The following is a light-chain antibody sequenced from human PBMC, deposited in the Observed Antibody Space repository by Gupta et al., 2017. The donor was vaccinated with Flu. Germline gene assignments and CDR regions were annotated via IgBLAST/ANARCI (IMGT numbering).Light chain of an antibody. V-gene: IGLV3-25*01. Sequence: SYKLTQPPSVSVSPGQTARITCSGDALPKQYAYWYPHKPSQAPVLVIYKDSKRPSGSPERVSGSSSGTTVTLTTSGVQAEDEADYYCQSADTSGTYFVVFGGGTKLTVL. J-gene: IGLJ2*01. CDR1: ALPKQY. CDR2: KDS. CDR3: QSADTSGTYFVV.